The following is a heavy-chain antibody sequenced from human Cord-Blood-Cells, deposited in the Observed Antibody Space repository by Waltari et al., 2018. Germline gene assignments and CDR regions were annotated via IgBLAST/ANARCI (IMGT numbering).Heavy chain of an antibody. Sequence: QVQLQESGPGLVKPSETLSLTCAVSGSSISSGYYWGWIRQPPGKGLEWIGSIYHSGSTYYNPSLKSRVTMSVDTSKNQFSLKLSSVTAADTAVYYCARYQLLTHDAFDIWGQGTMVTVSS. J-gene: IGHJ3*02. CDR1: GSSISSGYY. CDR3: ARYQLLTHDAFDI. CDR2: IYHSGST. D-gene: IGHD2-2*01. V-gene: IGHV4-38-2*01.